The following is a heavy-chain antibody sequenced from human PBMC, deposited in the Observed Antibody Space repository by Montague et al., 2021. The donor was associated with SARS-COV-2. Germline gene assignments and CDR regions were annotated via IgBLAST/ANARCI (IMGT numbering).Heavy chain of an antibody. V-gene: IGHV4-39*01. Sequence: SQTQSLTCTVSGGSITRNYYWGWIRQPPGKGLEWVGNIYYGGTTFINPSLESRVTISVDAPKNQFSLNLTSVTAADTAVYYCARPLVRGVPKAFDIWGQGALVIVSS. CDR2: IYYGGTT. J-gene: IGHJ3*02. CDR1: GGSITRNYY. CDR3: ARPLVRGVPKAFDI. D-gene: IGHD3-10*01.